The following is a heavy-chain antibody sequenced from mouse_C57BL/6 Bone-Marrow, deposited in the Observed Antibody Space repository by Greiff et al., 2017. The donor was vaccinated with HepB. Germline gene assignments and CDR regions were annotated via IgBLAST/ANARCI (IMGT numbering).Heavy chain of an antibody. Sequence: QVQLQQSGPELVKPGASVKISCKASGYAFSSSWMNWVKQRPGKGLEWIGRIYPGDGDTNYNGKFKGTATLTADKSSSTAYMQLSSLTSEDSAVYFGAYGSCWRGWFAYWGQGTLVTVSA. CDR3: AYGSCWRGWFAY. CDR1: GYAFSSSW. V-gene: IGHV1-82*01. J-gene: IGHJ3*01. CDR2: IYPGDGDT. D-gene: IGHD1-1*01.